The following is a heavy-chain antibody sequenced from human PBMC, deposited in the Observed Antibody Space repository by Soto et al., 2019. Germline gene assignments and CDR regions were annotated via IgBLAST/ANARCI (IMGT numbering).Heavy chain of an antibody. CDR3: ARDKVEMATIHYGMDV. V-gene: IGHV1-46*03. D-gene: IGHD5-12*01. J-gene: IGHJ6*02. CDR1: GYTFTSYY. Sequence: QVQLVQSGAEVKKPGASVKVSCKASGYTFTSYYMHWVRQAPGQGLEWMGIINPSGGSTSYAQKCQGRVTMTGXTXTXXVYMELSSLRSEDTAVYYCARDKVEMATIHYGMDVWGQGTTVTVSS. CDR2: INPSGGST.